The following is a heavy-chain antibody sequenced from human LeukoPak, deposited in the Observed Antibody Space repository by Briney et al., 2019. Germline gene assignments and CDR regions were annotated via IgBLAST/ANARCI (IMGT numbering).Heavy chain of an antibody. V-gene: IGHV4-31*03. CDR2: IYYSGST. Sequence: SQTLSLTCTVSGGSISSGGYYWSWIRQHPGKGLEWIGYIYYSGSTYYNPSLKSRVTISVDTSKNQFSLKLSSATAADTAVYYCARTSIVVVTAIYFDYWGQGTLVTVSS. D-gene: IGHD2-21*02. CDR1: GGSISSGGYY. J-gene: IGHJ4*02. CDR3: ARTSIVVVTAIYFDY.